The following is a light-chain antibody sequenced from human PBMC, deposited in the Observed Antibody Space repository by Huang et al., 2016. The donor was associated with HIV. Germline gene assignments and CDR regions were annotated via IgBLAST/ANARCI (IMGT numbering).Light chain of an antibody. CDR1: QNITHNY. V-gene: IGKV3-20*01. CDR3: QQYLSSPLT. Sequence: DIVLTQSPGTLSLSPGARAAFSCRASQNITHNYLAWYQQRSGQAPRLLIYGASNRAMGIPDRFSGSGSGTDFTLIINRLEPQDSAVYYCQQYLSSPLTFGGGTNVEIK. J-gene: IGKJ4*01. CDR2: GAS.